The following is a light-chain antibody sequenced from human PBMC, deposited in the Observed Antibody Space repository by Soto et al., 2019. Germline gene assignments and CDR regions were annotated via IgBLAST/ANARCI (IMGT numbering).Light chain of an antibody. V-gene: IGKV1-5*01. Sequence: DIQMTQSPSTLSASVGDRVTTTCRASQSISSWLAWYQQKPGKAPKLLIYDASSLESGVPSRFSGSGSGTEFTLTISRLQPDDFATYYCQQYNSYPWTFGQGTKVDIK. CDR1: QSISSW. CDR3: QQYNSYPWT. CDR2: DAS. J-gene: IGKJ1*01.